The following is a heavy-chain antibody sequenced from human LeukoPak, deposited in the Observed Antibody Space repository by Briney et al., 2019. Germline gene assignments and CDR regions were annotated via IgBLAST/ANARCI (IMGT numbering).Heavy chain of an antibody. D-gene: IGHD3-3*01. CDR3: ARAQYYDFWSGYYLTGY. J-gene: IGHJ4*02. CDR1: GFTFSSYW. Sequence: GGSLRLSCAASGFTFSSYWMHWVRQAPGKGLVWVSRINSDGSSTSYADSVKGRFTISRDNAKNTLYLQMNSLRAEDTAVYYCARAQYYDFWSGYYLTGYWGQGTLVTVSS. V-gene: IGHV3-74*01. CDR2: INSDGSST.